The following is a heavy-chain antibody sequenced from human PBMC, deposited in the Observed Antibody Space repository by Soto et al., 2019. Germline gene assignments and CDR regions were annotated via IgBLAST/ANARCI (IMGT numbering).Heavy chain of an antibody. Sequence: PSETLSLTCTVSGGSVNNNAYSWTWIRQHPGKGPECIGHISSSGRASYSPSLKSRAAISLDASKNHFSLKMTSVTAADTAMYFCARAERFPRSWFDPWGQGTQVTVSS. CDR3: ARAERFPRSWFDP. J-gene: IGHJ5*02. CDR2: ISSSGRA. V-gene: IGHV4-31*03. D-gene: IGHD6-19*01. CDR1: GGSVNNNAYS.